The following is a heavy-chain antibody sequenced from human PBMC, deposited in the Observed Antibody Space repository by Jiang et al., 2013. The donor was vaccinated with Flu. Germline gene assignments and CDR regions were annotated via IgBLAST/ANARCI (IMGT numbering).Heavy chain of an antibody. CDR3: SMITSPDTLDI. J-gene: IGHJ3*02. CDR1: GFTFSTYG. D-gene: IGHD3-16*01. Sequence: VQLLESGGGVVQPGGSLRLSCAASGFTFSTYGMHWVRQAPGKGLEWVAFIRYDGNNKYYADSVKGRFTISRDNSKNTLYLQMNSLRAGDTAVYYCSMITSPDTLDIWGQGTMVTVSS. CDR2: IRYDGNNK. V-gene: IGHV3-30*02.